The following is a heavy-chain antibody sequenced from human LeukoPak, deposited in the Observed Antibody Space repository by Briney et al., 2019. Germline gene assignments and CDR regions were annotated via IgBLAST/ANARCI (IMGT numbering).Heavy chain of an antibody. V-gene: IGHV3-21*01. D-gene: IGHD6-13*01. J-gene: IGHJ4*02. CDR3: ASPAVFYSSPGFDY. CDR1: GFTFSSYS. CDR2: ISSSSSYI. Sequence: GGSLRLSCAASGFTFSSYSMNWVRQAPGKGLEWVSSISSSSSYIYYADSVKGRFTISRDNAKNSLYLQMNSLRAEDTAVYYCASPAVFYSSPGFDYWGQGTLVTVSS.